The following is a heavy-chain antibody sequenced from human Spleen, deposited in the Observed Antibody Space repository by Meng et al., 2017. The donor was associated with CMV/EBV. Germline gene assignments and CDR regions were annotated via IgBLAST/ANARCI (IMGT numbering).Heavy chain of an antibody. J-gene: IGHJ6*02. V-gene: IGHV1-18*01. Sequence: ASVKVSCKASGYKFTSYGVTWVRQAPGQGLEWMGWISGYNANTNYAQKFQDRVTMTTDTSTSTAYMELRSLRSDDTAVYYCATSSDCSSTSCYMGYYYYGMDVWGQGTTVTVSS. CDR2: ISGYNANT. CDR3: ATSSDCSSTSCYMGYYYYGMDV. CDR1: GYKFTSYG. D-gene: IGHD2-2*02.